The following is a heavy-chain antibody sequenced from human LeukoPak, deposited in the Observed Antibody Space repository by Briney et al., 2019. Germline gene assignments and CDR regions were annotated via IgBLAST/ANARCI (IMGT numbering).Heavy chain of an antibody. CDR1: GFTVSSNY. J-gene: IGHJ4*02. D-gene: IGHD4-23*01. CDR2: IYSGGST. CDR3: ARDPTRAAAYGGNY. Sequence: GGSLRLSCAASGFTVSSNYMSWVRQAPGKGLEWVSVIYSGGSTYYADSVKGRFTISRDNSKNTLYLQMNSLRAEDTAVYYCARDPTRAAAYGGNYWGQGTLVTVSS. V-gene: IGHV3-53*01.